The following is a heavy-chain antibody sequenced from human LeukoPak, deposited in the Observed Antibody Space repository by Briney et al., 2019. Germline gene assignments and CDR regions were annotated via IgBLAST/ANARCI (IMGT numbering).Heavy chain of an antibody. V-gene: IGHV4-59*01. CDR1: GGSISSYY. CDR3: ARSYDFWSGYDAFDI. CDR2: IYYSGST. D-gene: IGHD3-3*01. J-gene: IGHJ3*02. Sequence: SETLSLTCTVSGGSISSYYWSWIRQPPGKGLEWIGYIYYSGSTNYNPSLKGRVTISVDTSKNQFSLKLSSVTAADTAVYYCARSYDFWSGYDAFDIWGQGTMVTVSS.